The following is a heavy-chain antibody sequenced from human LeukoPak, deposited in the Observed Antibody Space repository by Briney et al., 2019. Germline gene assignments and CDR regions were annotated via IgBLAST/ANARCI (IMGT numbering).Heavy chain of an antibody. J-gene: IGHJ4*02. CDR3: ARGAARRHFDY. CDR1: GYTFTSYY. Sequence: GASVKVSCKASGYTFTSYYMHWVRQAPGQGLEWMGIINPSGGSTSYAQKFQGRVTMTRNTSISTAYMELSRLRSDDTAVYYCARGAARRHFDYWGQGTLVTVSS. V-gene: IGHV1-46*01. D-gene: IGHD6-6*01. CDR2: INPSGGST.